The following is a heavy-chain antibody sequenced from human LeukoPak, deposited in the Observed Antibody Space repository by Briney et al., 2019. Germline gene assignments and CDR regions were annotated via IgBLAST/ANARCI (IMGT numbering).Heavy chain of an antibody. CDR3: AKVGAYGSGYDSSGYYLSHDAFDI. J-gene: IGHJ3*02. D-gene: IGHD3-22*01. Sequence: GGSLRLSCAASGFTFSSYAMSWVRQAPGKGLEWVSAISGSGGSTYYADSVKGRFAISRDNSKNTLYLQMNSLRAEDTAVYYCAKVGAYGSGYDSSGYYLSHDAFDIWGQGTMVTVSS. CDR1: GFTFSSYA. V-gene: IGHV3-23*01. CDR2: ISGSGGST.